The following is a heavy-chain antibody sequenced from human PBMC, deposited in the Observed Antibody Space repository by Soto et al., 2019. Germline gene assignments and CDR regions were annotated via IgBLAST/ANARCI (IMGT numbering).Heavy chain of an antibody. D-gene: IGHD6-19*01. CDR3: ARHGPTVAALYYYYGMDV. Sequence: PGESLKISCKGSGYSFTSYWTSWVRQMPGKGLEWMGRIDPSDSYTNYSPSFQGHVTISADKSISTAYLQWSSLKASDTARYYCARHGPTVAALYYYYGMDVWGQGTTVTVSS. J-gene: IGHJ6*02. V-gene: IGHV5-10-1*01. CDR1: GYSFTSYW. CDR2: IDPSDSYT.